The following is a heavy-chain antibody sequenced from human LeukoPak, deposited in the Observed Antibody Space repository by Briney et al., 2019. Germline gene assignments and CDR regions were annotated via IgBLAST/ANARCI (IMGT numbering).Heavy chain of an antibody. CDR1: GYTFTSYY. V-gene: IGHV1-46*01. Sequence: ASVKVSCKASGYTFTSYYMHWVRQAPGQGLEWMGIINPSGGSTRYAQKFQGRVTMTRDTSTSTVYMELSSLRSEDTAVYYCARARRETIFGVVTHFDYWGQGTLVTVSS. CDR3: ARARRETIFGVVTHFDY. CDR2: INPSGGST. J-gene: IGHJ4*02. D-gene: IGHD3-3*01.